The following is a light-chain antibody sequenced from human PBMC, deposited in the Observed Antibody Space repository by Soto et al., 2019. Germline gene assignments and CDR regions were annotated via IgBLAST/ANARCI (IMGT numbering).Light chain of an antibody. V-gene: IGKV4-1*01. J-gene: IGKJ4*01. CDR3: QQYYSTPGT. CDR1: QSVLYSSNNKNY. CDR2: WAS. Sequence: DIVMTQSPESLAVSLGERATINCKSSQSVLYSSNNKNYLAWYQQKPGQPPKLLIYWASTRESGVPDRFSGSGSGTDFTLTIRSLQAEDVAVYYCQQYYSTPGTFGGGTKVEIK.